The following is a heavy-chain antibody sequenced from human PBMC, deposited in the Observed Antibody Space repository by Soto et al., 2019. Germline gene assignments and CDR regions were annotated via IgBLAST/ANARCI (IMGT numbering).Heavy chain of an antibody. Sequence: ASVKVSCKASGGTFSSYTISWVRQAPGQGLEWMGRIIPSGGTTSYAQKFQGRVTMTRDTSTSTVYMQLSSLRSEDTAVYYCARLGYDGASAYWGRGTLVTVSS. D-gene: IGHD5-12*01. CDR1: GGTFSSYT. J-gene: IGHJ4*02. CDR3: ARLGYDGASAY. CDR2: IIPSGGTT. V-gene: IGHV1-46*01.